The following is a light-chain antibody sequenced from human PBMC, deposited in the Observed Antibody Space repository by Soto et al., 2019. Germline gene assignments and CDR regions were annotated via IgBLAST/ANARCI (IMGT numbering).Light chain of an antibody. CDR2: EVA. V-gene: IGLV2-14*01. CDR3: SSYTTTSNV. CDR1: ISDGGDYKY. Sequence: QSALTQPSSVSGSPGQSITVPCTGTISDGGDYKYVSWYQHHPGTAPKLIIYEVANLPSGVSVRFSGSKSGNTASLTISGLLPEDEADYYCSSYTTTSNVFRPGTKVTVL. J-gene: IGLJ1*01.